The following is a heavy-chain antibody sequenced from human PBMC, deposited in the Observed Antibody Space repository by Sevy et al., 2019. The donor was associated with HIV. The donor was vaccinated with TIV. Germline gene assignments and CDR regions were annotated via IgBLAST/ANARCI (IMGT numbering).Heavy chain of an antibody. Sequence: SETLSLTCTVSGDSISTSSYYWGWIRQPPGKGLDWIGSIFYSGNTYYNVSLKSPLTMSVDTSKNQFSLNLNSVTAADTAVYYCVRHFHRALFSGPDYWGQGTLVTVSS. CDR2: IFYSGNT. D-gene: IGHD2-15*01. CDR1: GDSISTSSYY. J-gene: IGHJ4*02. CDR3: VRHFHRALFSGPDY. V-gene: IGHV4-39*01.